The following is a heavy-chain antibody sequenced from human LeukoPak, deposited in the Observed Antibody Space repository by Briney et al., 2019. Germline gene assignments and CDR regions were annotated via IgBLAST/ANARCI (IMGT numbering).Heavy chain of an antibody. D-gene: IGHD5-18*01. Sequence: GGSLRLSCAASGFTFSNYGMNWVRQAPGKGLEWVSYISSTSSNIAYADSVKGRFTISRDNSKNTLYLQMNSLRAEDTAVYYCARGDTAMDYDYWGQGTLVTVSS. CDR2: ISSTSSNI. CDR1: GFTFSNYG. V-gene: IGHV3-48*01. J-gene: IGHJ4*02. CDR3: ARGDTAMDYDY.